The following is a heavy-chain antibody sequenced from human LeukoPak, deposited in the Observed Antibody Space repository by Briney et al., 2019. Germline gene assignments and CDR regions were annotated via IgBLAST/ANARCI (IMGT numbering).Heavy chain of an antibody. Sequence: PSETLSLTCTVSGGSISSSSYYWGWIRQPPGQGLEWIGSIYYSGSTYYNPSLKSRVTISVDTSKNQFSLKLSSVTAADTAVYYCARHSMDYYGSGSYYSSFDYWGQGTLVTVSS. V-gene: IGHV4-39*01. J-gene: IGHJ4*02. D-gene: IGHD3-10*01. CDR2: IYYSGST. CDR3: ARHSMDYYGSGSYYSSFDY. CDR1: GGSISSSSYY.